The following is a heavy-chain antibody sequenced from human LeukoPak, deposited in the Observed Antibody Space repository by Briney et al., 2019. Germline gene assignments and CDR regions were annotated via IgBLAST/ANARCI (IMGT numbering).Heavy chain of an antibody. CDR3: ARDRGIAALDY. CDR2: ISSSSDYI. D-gene: IGHD6-6*01. Sequence: KTGGSLRLSCAASEFTFSYYSMNWVRQAPGKGLEWVSSISSSSDYIYYADSVKGRFTISRDNSKNTLYLQMNSLRAEDTAVYYCARDRGIAALDYWGQGTLVTVSS. V-gene: IGHV3-21*01. J-gene: IGHJ4*02. CDR1: EFTFSYYS.